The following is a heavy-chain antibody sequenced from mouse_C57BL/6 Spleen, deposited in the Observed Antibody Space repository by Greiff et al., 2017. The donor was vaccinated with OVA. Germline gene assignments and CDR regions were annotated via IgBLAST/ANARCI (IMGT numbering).Heavy chain of an antibody. D-gene: IGHD2-4*01. CDR2: IYPGNSDT. J-gene: IGHJ2*01. CDR3: TKKGYDYDEGFFDY. Sequence: VQLQQSGTVLARPGASVKMSCKTSGYTFTSYWMHWVKQRPGQGLEWIGAIYPGNSDTSYNQKFKGKAKLTAVTSASTAYMELSSLTNEDSAVYYCTKKGYDYDEGFFDYWGQGTTLTVSS. CDR1: GYTFTSYW. V-gene: IGHV1-5*01.